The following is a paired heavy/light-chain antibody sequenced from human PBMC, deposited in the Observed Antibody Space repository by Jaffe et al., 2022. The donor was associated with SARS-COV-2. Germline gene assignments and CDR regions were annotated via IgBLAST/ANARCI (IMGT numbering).Heavy chain of an antibody. CDR2: VSNTGST. V-gene: IGHV4-59*01. CDR3: ARDTARYCDFSGCYRGFDY. J-gene: IGHJ4*02. D-gene: IGHD2-2*01. Sequence: QVQLQESGPGLVKPSETLSLTCTVSGDSISTYYWSWIRQPPGKGLEWIGYVSNTGSTSYNPSLKSRVTISVDMSKNQFSLKVTSVSAADTAVYYCARDTARYCDFSGCYRGFDYWGQGALVTVSS. CDR1: GDSISTYY.
Light chain of an antibody. CDR3: QQYRDSPWT. Sequence: EIVLTQSPGTLSLSPGERATLACRASQSVSSSYLAWYQQKPGQAPRLLIFGASSRATGVPDRFSGSGSGTDFTLTISRLEPEDFAVYYCQQYRDSPWTFGQGTKVDIK. V-gene: IGKV3-20*01. CDR1: QSVSSSY. J-gene: IGKJ1*01. CDR2: GAS.